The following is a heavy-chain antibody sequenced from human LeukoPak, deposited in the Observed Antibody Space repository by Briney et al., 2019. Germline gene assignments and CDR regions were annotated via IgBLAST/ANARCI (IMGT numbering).Heavy chain of an antibody. J-gene: IGHJ4*02. CDR2: ISSTGSNI. V-gene: IGHV3-48*03. D-gene: IGHD6-6*01. CDR1: GFTFSTYE. Sequence: GGSLRLSCAASGFTFSTYEMNWVRQAPGKGLEWVSYISSTGSNIYYADSVKGRFTISRDNSKNTMYLQMNSLRAEDTAVYYCARFPYSSSIDYWGQGTLVTVSS. CDR3: ARFPYSSSIDY.